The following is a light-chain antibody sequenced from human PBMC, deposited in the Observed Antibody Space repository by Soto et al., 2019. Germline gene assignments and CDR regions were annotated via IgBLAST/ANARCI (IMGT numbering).Light chain of an antibody. CDR2: GAS. V-gene: IGKV3-15*01. CDR3: QQYNNWPPLT. J-gene: IGKJ4*01. CDR1: QSVSGN. Sequence: EIVMTQSPATLSVSPGERATLSCRASQSVSGNLAWYQQKPGQPPRLLIYGASTRSTGIPARFSGSGSGTEFTLNISSLQSEDFAVYYCQQYNNWPPLTFGGGTKVEIK.